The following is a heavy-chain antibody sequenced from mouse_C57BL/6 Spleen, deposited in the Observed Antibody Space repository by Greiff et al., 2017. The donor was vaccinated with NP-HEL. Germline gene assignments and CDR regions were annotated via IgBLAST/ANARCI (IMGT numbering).Heavy chain of an antibody. D-gene: IGHD2-5*01. Sequence: QVQLQQSGPELVKPGASVKISCKASGYSFTSYYIHWVKQRPGQGLEWIGWIYPGSGNTKYNEKFKGKATLTADTSSSTAYMQLSSLTSEDSAVYYCAREESYYSNPFAYWGQGTLVTVSA. V-gene: IGHV1-66*01. CDR1: GYSFTSYY. J-gene: IGHJ3*01. CDR2: IYPGSGNT. CDR3: AREESYYSNPFAY.